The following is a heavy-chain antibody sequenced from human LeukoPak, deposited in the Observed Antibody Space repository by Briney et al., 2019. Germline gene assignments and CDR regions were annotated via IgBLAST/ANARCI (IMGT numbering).Heavy chain of an antibody. CDR3: PSGPQQEVQDY. CDR1: GLSFSSYS. CDR2: IKEDGSDK. J-gene: IGHJ4*02. Sequence: GGSLRLSCAVSGLSFSSYSMNCVRQAPGKGLEWVANIKEDGSDKYYLDSVKGRFTISRDNAKNSLYLQMTSLRVEETAVYAGPSGPQQEVQDYWGQGTLVTVSS. D-gene: IGHD6-13*01. V-gene: IGHV3-7*02.